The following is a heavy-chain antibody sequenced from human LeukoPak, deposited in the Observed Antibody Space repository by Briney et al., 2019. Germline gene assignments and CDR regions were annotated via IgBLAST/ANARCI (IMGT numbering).Heavy chain of an antibody. CDR3: ARESRPYDILTGYLWGAFDY. D-gene: IGHD3-9*01. Sequence: SETLSLTCTVSGGSISSGSYYWSWIRQPAGKGLEWIGRIDPSGSTNYDPSLKSRVTISVDTSKNQFSLRLSSVTAADTAVYYCARESRPYDILTGYLWGAFDYWGQGTLVTVSS. CDR2: IDPSGST. J-gene: IGHJ4*02. V-gene: IGHV4-61*02. CDR1: GGSISSGSYY.